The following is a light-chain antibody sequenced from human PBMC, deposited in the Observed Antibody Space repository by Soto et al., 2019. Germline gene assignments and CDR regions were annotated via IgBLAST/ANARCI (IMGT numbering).Light chain of an antibody. CDR2: GAS. CDR1: QSISSNS. V-gene: IGKV3-20*01. Sequence: EIVLTQSPGTLSLSPGQRATLSCRAGQSISSNSLAWYQQKPGQAPSLLIYGASNRAIGISDRFSGSRSGTDFTLTISRLEPEDFAVYYCHQYGDSPFTFGPGTKVEI. J-gene: IGKJ3*01. CDR3: HQYGDSPFT.